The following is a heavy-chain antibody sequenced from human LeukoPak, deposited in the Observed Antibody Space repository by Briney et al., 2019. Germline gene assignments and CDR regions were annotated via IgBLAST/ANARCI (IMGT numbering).Heavy chain of an antibody. CDR2: IGGSGVST. CDR1: GFTFSSYS. V-gene: IGHV3-23*01. Sequence: GGSLRLSCAASGFTFSSYSMNWVRQAPGKGLEWVSTIGGSGVSTYYADSVKGRFTISRDNSKNTLYLQMNSLRAEDTAVYYCAKAKGAGHYRTYCLDYWGQGTLVTVSS. CDR3: AKAKGAGHYRTYCLDY. D-gene: IGHD3-10*01. J-gene: IGHJ4*02.